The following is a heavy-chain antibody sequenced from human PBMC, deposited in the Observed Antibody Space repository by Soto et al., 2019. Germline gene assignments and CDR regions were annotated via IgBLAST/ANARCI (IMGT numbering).Heavy chain of an antibody. D-gene: IGHD3-3*01. CDR1: GGSISSYY. Sequence: PSETLSLTCTVSGGSISSYYWSWIRQPPGKGLEWIGYIYYSGSTNYNPSLKSRVTISVDTSKNQFSLKLSSVTAADTAVYYCASSLRFLDHYERYYYYYMDVWGKETTVTVSS. CDR3: ASSLRFLDHYERYYYYYMDV. V-gene: IGHV4-59*08. CDR2: IYYSGST. J-gene: IGHJ6*03.